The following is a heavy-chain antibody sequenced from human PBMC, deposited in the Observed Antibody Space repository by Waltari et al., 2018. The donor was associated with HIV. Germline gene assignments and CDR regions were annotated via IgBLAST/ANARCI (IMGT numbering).Heavy chain of an antibody. J-gene: IGHJ3*02. Sequence: QLQLQEAGPGLVKPSETLSLTCTVSGGSISSSSYYWGWIRQPPGKGLEWIGSIYYSGSTYYNPSLKSRVTISVDTSKNQFSLKLSSVTAADTAVYYCASTNLLRAFDIWGQGTMVTVSS. CDR3: ASTNLLRAFDI. CDR2: IYYSGST. V-gene: IGHV4-39*01. CDR1: GGSISSSSYY. D-gene: IGHD2-8*01.